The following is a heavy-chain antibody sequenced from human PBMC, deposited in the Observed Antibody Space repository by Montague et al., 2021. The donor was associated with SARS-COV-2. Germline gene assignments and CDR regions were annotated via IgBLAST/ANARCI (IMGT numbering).Heavy chain of an antibody. J-gene: IGHJ4*02. D-gene: IGHD4-11*01. Sequence: SETLSLTCAVYGESFSGFFWSWIRQPPGKGLEWIAEINDRGVTNHNYNPSLGSRVTISADTCKNQFSLKLMSVTAADTAVYYCASWDPQTLTVISFRGKSGSDCWSQGTLVTVSS. CDR1: GESFSGFF. CDR2: INDRGVTNH. V-gene: IGHV4-34*01. CDR3: ASWDPQTLTVISFRGKSGSDC.